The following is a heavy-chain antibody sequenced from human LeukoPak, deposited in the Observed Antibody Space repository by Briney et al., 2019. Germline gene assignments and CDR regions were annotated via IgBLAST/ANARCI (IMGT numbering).Heavy chain of an antibody. V-gene: IGHV4-61*01. CDR3: ARGGYRSDY. J-gene: IGHJ4*02. Sequence: PSETLSLTCTVSGGSISSSSYYWSWIRQPPGKGLEWIGYIYYSGSTNYNPSLKSRVTISVDTSKNQFSLKLSSVTAADTAVYYCARGGYRSDYWGQGTLVTVSS. CDR1: GGSISSSSYY. CDR2: IYYSGST. D-gene: IGHD5-12*01.